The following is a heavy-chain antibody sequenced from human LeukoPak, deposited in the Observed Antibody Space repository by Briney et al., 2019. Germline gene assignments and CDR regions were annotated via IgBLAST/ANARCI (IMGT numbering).Heavy chain of an antibody. CDR2: IWYDGSNK. V-gene: IGHV3-33*08. Sequence: PGGPLRLSCAASGFTFSSYWMSWVRQAPGKGLEWVAVIWYDGSNKYYADSVKGRFTISRDNSKNTLYLQMNSLRAEDTAVYYCARDLVRGQNWFDPWGQGTLVTVSS. J-gene: IGHJ5*02. CDR3: ARDLVRGQNWFDP. D-gene: IGHD6-13*01. CDR1: GFTFSSYW.